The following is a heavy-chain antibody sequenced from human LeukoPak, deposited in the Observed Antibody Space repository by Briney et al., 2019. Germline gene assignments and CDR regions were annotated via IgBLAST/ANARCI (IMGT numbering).Heavy chain of an antibody. CDR1: GGSFSGYN. CDR3: ARPAIFGATHAFDI. Sequence: SETLSLTCAVYGGSFSGYNWTWIRQPPGKGLEWIGYIYYSGSTNYNPSLKSRVTISVDTSKNQFSLKLSSVTAADTAVYYCARPAIFGATHAFDIWGQGTMVTVSS. D-gene: IGHD3-3*01. CDR2: IYYSGST. J-gene: IGHJ3*02. V-gene: IGHV4-59*01.